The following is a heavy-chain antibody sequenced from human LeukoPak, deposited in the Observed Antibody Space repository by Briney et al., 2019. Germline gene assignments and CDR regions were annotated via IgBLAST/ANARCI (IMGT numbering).Heavy chain of an antibody. V-gene: IGHV4-34*01. CDR1: GGSFSGYY. J-gene: IGHJ4*02. CDR3: ARGGLRYYYDSSGYFFFDY. D-gene: IGHD3-22*01. Sequence: SETLSLTCAVYGGSFSGYYWSWIRQPPGKRLEWIGEINHSGSTNSNPSLKSRVTISVDTSKNQFSLKLSAVTAADTAVYYCARGGLRYYYDSSGYFFFDYWGQGTLVTVSS. CDR2: INHSGST.